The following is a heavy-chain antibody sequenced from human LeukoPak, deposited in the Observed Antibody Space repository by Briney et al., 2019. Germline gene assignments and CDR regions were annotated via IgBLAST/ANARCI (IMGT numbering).Heavy chain of an antibody. CDR2: ISYSGST. J-gene: IGHJ4*02. V-gene: IGHV4-59*01. Sequence: SETLSLTCTVSGGSIISYSWSWIRQPPGKGLEWIGYISYSGSTNYNPSLQSRATMSVNTPKNQFSLRLSSVTAAGTAVYYCAREPTLTTFGYWGQGALVTVSS. D-gene: IGHD4-17*01. CDR3: AREPTLTTFGY. CDR1: GGSIISYS.